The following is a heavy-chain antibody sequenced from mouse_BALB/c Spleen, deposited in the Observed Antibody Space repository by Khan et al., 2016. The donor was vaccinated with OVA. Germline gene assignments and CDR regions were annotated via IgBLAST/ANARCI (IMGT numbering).Heavy chain of an antibody. D-gene: IGHD2-10*01. CDR2: IWGDGST. CDR1: GFSLTGYG. CDR3: ASAYYANYRESMDY. V-gene: IGHV2-6-7*01. Sequence: QVQLKESGPGLVAPSQSLSITCTVSGFSLTGYGVNWVRQPPGKGLEWLGMIWGDGSTDYNSALKSRLSITKDNSKSQVFLKMNSLQTDDTARYYCASAYYANYRESMDYWGQGNSGTISS. J-gene: IGHJ4*01.